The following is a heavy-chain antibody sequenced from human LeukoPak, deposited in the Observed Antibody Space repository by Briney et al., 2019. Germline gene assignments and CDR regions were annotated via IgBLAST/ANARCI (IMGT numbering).Heavy chain of an antibody. Sequence: PSETLSLTCTVSGGSISSGSYYWSWIRQPAGKGLEWIGRIYTSGSTNYNPSLKSRVTISVDTSKNQFSLKLSSVTAADTAVYYCASMVRGVMSLDYWGQGTLVTVSS. CDR1: GGSISSGSYY. J-gene: IGHJ4*02. D-gene: IGHD3-10*01. CDR2: IYTSGST. CDR3: ASMVRGVMSLDY. V-gene: IGHV4-61*02.